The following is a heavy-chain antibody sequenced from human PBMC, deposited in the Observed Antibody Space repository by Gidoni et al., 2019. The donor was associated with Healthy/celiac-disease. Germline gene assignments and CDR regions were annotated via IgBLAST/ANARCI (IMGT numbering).Heavy chain of an antibody. V-gene: IGHV1-69*01. D-gene: IGHD3-3*01. CDR1: GGTFSSYA. CDR3: AGTPYYDFWSGYSGYYYGMDV. J-gene: IGHJ6*02. Sequence: QVQLVQSGAKWKKPGSSVKVSCKASGGTFSSYAISWLRQAPGQGLEWMGGIIPIFGTANYAQKFQGRVTITADESTSTAYMELSSLRSEDTAVYYCAGTPYYDFWSGYSGYYYGMDVWGQGTTVTVSS. CDR2: IIPIFGTA.